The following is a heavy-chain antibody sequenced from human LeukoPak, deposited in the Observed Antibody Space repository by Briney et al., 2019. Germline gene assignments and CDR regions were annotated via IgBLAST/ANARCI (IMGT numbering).Heavy chain of an antibody. Sequence: ASVKVSCKASGYTFTSYGISWVRQAPGQGLEWMGWISAYNGNTNYAQKLQGRVTMTTDTSTSTAYMELRSLRAEDTAVYYCARGPAPMYYYDSSGYFYYFDYWGQGTLVTVSS. CDR2: ISAYNGNT. V-gene: IGHV1-18*01. CDR1: GYTFTSYG. J-gene: IGHJ4*02. CDR3: ARGPAPMYYYDSSGYFYYFDY. D-gene: IGHD3-22*01.